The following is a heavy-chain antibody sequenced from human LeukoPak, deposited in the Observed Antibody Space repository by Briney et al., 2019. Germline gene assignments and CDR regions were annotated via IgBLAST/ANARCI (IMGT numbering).Heavy chain of an antibody. J-gene: IGHJ6*04. CDR3: ARDSPSIAARYGV. CDR1: GGSISSSSYY. CDR2: IYYSGST. V-gene: IGHV4-39*07. D-gene: IGHD6-6*01. Sequence: SETLSLTCTVSGGSISSSSYYWGWIRQPPGKGLEWIGSIYYSGSTYYSPSLRSRVTISLDTSRNQFSLKLTSVTAADTAVYYCARDSPSIAARYGVWGKGTTVTVSS.